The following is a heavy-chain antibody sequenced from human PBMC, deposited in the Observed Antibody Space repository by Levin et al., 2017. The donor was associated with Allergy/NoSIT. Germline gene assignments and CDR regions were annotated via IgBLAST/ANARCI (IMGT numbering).Heavy chain of an antibody. CDR1: DFMFSSYS. CDR2: ISSSRNTI. J-gene: IGHJ4*02. V-gene: IGHV3-48*02. D-gene: IGHD3-22*01. Sequence: SCAASDFMFSSYSMNWVRQAPGKRLEWVSYISSSRNTIYYADSVKGRFTISRDNAKNSLHLQMNSLRDEDTAVYYCARGYYYDGPAYFDFWGQGTLVTVSS. CDR3: ARGYYYDGPAYFDF.